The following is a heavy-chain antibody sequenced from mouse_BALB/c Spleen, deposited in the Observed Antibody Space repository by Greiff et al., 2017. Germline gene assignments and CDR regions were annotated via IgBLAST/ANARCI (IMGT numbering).Heavy chain of an antibody. V-gene: IGHV14-4*02. J-gene: IGHJ4*01. CDR1: GFNIKDHY. CDR3: NAIYYDYDGMDY. Sequence: EGQLQPSGAELVRLGASGKLSCTASGFNIKDHYMHWVKQRPEQGLEWIGWVDPEDGDTEYAPKFQGKATMTADTSSNTAYLQLSSLTSEDTAVYYCNAIYYDYDGMDYWGQGTSVTVSS. D-gene: IGHD2-4*01. CDR2: VDPEDGDT.